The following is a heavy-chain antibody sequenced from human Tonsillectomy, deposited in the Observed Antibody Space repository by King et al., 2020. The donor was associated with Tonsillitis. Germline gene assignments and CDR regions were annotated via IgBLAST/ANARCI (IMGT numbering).Heavy chain of an antibody. CDR2: ISWDGGST. CDR3: AKDEGSSGYLSEGAGY. Sequence: VQLVESGGVVVQPGGSLRISCAASGFTFDDYAMHWVRQAPGKGLEWVSLISWDGGSTYYADSVKGRFTISRDNSKNSLYLQMNSLRAEDTALYYCAKDEGSSGYLSEGAGYWGQGTLVTVSS. J-gene: IGHJ4*02. V-gene: IGHV3-43D*03. D-gene: IGHD3-22*01. CDR1: GFTFDDYA.